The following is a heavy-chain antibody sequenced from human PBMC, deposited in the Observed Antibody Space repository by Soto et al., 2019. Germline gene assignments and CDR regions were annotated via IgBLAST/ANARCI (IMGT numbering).Heavy chain of an antibody. CDR2: IWYDGSNK. V-gene: IGHV3-33*01. CDR3: ARVLMTGYGMDV. Sequence: SLRLSCAASGFTFSSYGMHWVRQAPGKGLEWVAVIWYDGSNKYYADSVKGRFTISRDSSKNTLYLQMNSLRAEDTAVYYCARVLMTGYGMDVWGQGTTVTVSS. J-gene: IGHJ6*02. CDR1: GFTFSSYG.